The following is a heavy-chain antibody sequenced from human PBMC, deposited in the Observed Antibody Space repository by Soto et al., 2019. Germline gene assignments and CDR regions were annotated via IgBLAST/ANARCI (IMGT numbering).Heavy chain of an antibody. D-gene: IGHD3-10*01. Sequence: SVKVSCKASGGTFSDSVTSWVRQAPGQGLEWMGGIVPIFGKANLAEKFQDRVTITADESTSTAYMELSSLRFDDSAVYYCARGRDGSNYYFDCWGQGTLVTSPQ. J-gene: IGHJ4*02. CDR3: ARGRDGSNYYFDC. CDR2: IVPIFGKA. CDR1: GGTFSDSV. V-gene: IGHV1-69*13.